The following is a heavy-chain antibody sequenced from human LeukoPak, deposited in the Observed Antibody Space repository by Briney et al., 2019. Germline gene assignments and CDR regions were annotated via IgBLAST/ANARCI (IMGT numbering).Heavy chain of an antibody. CDR2: ISYDGSNK. CDR1: GFTFSSYA. J-gene: IGHJ3*02. CDR3: ARAVAGTNALDI. D-gene: IGHD6-19*01. V-gene: IGHV3-30-3*01. Sequence: GGSLRLSCAASGFTFSSYAMHWVRQAPGKGLEWVAVISYDGSNKYYADSVKGRFTISRDNAKSTLYLQMNSLRAEDTAVYYCARAVAGTNALDIWGQGTLVTVSS.